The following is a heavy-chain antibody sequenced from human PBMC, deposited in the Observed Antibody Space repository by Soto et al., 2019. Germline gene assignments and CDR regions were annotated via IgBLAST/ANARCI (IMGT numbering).Heavy chain of an antibody. V-gene: IGHV4-39*01. J-gene: IGHJ5*02. CDR2: IFYSGST. CDR3: STQCRRVTCHWFVP. Sequence: QLQLQESGPGLVKPSETLSLTCTVSSGSISSTIYSWDWIRQPPGKGLEWIGSIFYSGSTYYNPSLKSRVNISVQTSKSQFSRTLTSVITADTAGYYCSTQCRRVTCHWFVPWGQGTLVTVSS. D-gene: IGHD2-15*01. CDR1: SGSISSTIYS.